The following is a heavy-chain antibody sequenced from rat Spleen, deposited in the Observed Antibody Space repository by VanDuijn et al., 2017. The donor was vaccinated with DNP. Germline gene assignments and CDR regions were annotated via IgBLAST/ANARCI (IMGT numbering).Heavy chain of an antibody. J-gene: IGHJ2*01. CDR1: GFTFSYYY. V-gene: IGHV5S11*01. CDR3: ARHEVTIAPHFDY. CDR2: ISPGGDNT. Sequence: EVRLVESGGGLVQPGRSMNLSCAASGFTFSYYYMAWVRQAPTKGLEWVASISPGGDNTYYRDSVKGRFTISRDNAQSTLFLQMDSLRSGETATYYCARHEVTIAPHFDYWGQGVMVTVSS. D-gene: IGHD1-2*01.